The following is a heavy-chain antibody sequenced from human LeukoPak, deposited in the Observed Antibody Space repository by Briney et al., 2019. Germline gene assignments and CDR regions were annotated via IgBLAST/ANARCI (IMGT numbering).Heavy chain of an antibody. V-gene: IGHV3-30-3*01. D-gene: IGHD2-15*01. CDR1: GFTFSTYT. Sequence: GGSLRLSCAASGFTFSTYTMHWVRQAPGKGLEWVAVISYDGYNKYYADSVKGRFTISRDNSKNTLYLQMNSLRAEDTAVYYCARGLPFDYWGQGTLVTVSS. CDR2: ISYDGYNK. J-gene: IGHJ4*02. CDR3: ARGLPFDY.